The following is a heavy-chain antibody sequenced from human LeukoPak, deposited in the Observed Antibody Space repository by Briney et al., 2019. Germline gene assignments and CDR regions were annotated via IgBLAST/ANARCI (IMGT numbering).Heavy chain of an antibody. V-gene: IGHV4-59*08. CDR1: GGSVSSYY. CDR3: ARHGTISSESYFDY. Sequence: NPSECLSLTCSVSGGSVSSYYWSWIRQSPGKGLEWIGYIHNSGRTNYNPSLKSRVTGFVDTSKNQVSLRLSSVTAADTAVYYCARHGTISSESYFDYWGQGALVTVST. D-gene: IGHD1-14*01. CDR2: IHNSGRT. J-gene: IGHJ4*02.